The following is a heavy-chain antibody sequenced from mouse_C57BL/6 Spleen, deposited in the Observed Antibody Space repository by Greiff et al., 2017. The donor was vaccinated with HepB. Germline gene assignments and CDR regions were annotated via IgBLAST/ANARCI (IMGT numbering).Heavy chain of an antibody. J-gene: IGHJ2*01. CDR3: DREVSTVVY. D-gene: IGHD1-1*01. CDR1: GYAFSSSW. Sequence: QVQLQQSGPELVKPGASVKISCKASGYAFSSSWMNWVKQRPGRGLEWIGRIYPGDGDTNYNGKFKGKATLTADKSSSTAYMQLSSLTSEDSAVYDRDREVSTVVYWGQGTPVTVSS. V-gene: IGHV1-82*01. CDR2: IYPGDGDT.